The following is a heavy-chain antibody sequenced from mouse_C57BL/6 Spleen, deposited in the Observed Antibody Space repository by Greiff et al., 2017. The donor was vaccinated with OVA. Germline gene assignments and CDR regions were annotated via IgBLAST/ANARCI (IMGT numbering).Heavy chain of an antibody. CDR3: AYGNYTYYAMDY. J-gene: IGHJ4*01. D-gene: IGHD2-1*01. CDR2: INPGSGGT. CDR1: GYAFTNYL. Sequence: QVQLQQSGAELVRPGTSVKVSCKASGYAFTNYLIEWVKQRPGQGLEWIGVINPGSGGTNYNEKFKGKATLTADKSSSTAYMQLSSLTSEDSAVYFCAYGNYTYYAMDYWGQGTSVTVSS. V-gene: IGHV1-54*01.